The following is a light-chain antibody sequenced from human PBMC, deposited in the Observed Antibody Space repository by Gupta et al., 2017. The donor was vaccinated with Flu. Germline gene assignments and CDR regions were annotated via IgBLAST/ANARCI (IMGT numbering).Light chain of an antibody. Sequence: EVVLTQSPVTLSLSPGERATLSCRASQSVSTFLAWYQQKPGQAPRLLIYDASNRATGIPARFYGSGSGTDFTLTISSREPEDFATYYCQQRCANIFTFGHGTXVDIK. V-gene: IGKV3-11*01. CDR2: DAS. CDR1: QSVSTF. J-gene: IGKJ3*01. CDR3: QQRCANIFT.